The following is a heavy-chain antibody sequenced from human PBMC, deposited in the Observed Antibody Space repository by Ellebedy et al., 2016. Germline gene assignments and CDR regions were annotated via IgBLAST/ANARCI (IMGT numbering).Heavy chain of an antibody. J-gene: IGHJ4*02. V-gene: IGHV4-38-2*02. D-gene: IGHD3-10*01. CDR3: ARTYGSGYLDS. CDR1: GYSLSSGYY. CDR2: MHPTGRP. Sequence: SETLSLTCTVSGYSLSSGYYWGWIRQPPGKGLEWIGNMHPTGRPYYSSFFKSRVTISSGASESQFSLKLNSVTAADTAVYYCARTYGSGYLDSWGQGTLVTVSA.